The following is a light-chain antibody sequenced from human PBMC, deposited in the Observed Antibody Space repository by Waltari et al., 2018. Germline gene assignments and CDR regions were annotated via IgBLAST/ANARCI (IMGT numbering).Light chain of an antibody. CDR1: GSNIGSNY. J-gene: IGLJ3*02. CDR2: RNE. V-gene: IGLV1-47*01. CDR3: TSWDDSLNAWV. Sequence: QSVLTQPPSASGTPGQTVRVSCSGSGSNIGSNYAYWYQPVPGTAPQLLIYRNEQRPSGLPDRFSGSKSGTSASLAISGLRSEDEADYVCTSWDDSLNAWVFGGGTKLTVL.